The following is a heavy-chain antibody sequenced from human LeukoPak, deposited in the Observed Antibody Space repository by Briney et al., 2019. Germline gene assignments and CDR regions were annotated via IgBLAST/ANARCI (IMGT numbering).Heavy chain of an antibody. CDR3: TRAGRGLRYFDWLTYDY. CDR2: INSDGSST. V-gene: IGHV3-74*01. J-gene: IGHJ4*02. Sequence: GGSLRLSCAASGFTFSSYWMHWVRQAPGKGLVWVSHINSDGSSTTYADSVKGRFTISRDNAKNTLYLQMNSLRAEDTAVYYCTRAGRGLRYFDWLTYDYWGQGTLVTVSS. D-gene: IGHD3-9*01. CDR1: GFTFSSYW.